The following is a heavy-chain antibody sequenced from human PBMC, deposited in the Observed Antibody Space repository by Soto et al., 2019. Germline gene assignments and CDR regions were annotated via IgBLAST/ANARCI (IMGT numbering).Heavy chain of an antibody. V-gene: IGHV3-48*02. Sequence: GGSLRLSCAASGFTFSSYSMNWVRQAPGKGLEWVSYISSSSTIYYADSVKGRFTISRDNAKNSLYLQMNSLRDEDTAVYYCASQPENWNYVMDVWGQGTTVTVSS. CDR1: GFTFSSYS. CDR2: ISSSSTI. J-gene: IGHJ6*02. CDR3: ASQPENWNYVMDV. D-gene: IGHD1-1*01.